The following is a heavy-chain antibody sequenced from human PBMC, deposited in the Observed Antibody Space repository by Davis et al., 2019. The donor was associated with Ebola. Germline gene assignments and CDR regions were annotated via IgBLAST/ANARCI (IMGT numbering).Heavy chain of an antibody. CDR2: INYSGTT. J-gene: IGHJ4*02. CDR1: GGSISGDY. Sequence: GSLRLSCTVSGGSISGDYWSWIRQPPGKGLEWIGNINYSGTTNYNPSLKSRVTISIATSKNQFSLELSSVAAADTAVYYCATLGYSYGNSFDHWGQGILVTVSS. D-gene: IGHD5-18*01. CDR3: ATLGYSYGNSFDH. V-gene: IGHV4-59*08.